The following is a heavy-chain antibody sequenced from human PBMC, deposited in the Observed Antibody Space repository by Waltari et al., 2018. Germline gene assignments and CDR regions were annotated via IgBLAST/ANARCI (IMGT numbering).Heavy chain of an antibody. Sequence: EVFLAESGGGLVQPGRSLRLSCATSGFTFGDYALSWFRQAPGKGVEWVGGSRSKAGGGTTQYGASVKTRFAISRDDSKSIAYLQMNSLTIEDTAMYYCARDHDYSFVDYWGQGTLVTVSS. J-gene: IGHJ4*02. D-gene: IGHD5-12*01. CDR2: SRSKAGGGTT. CDR1: GFTFGDYA. V-gene: IGHV3-49*03. CDR3: ARDHDYSFVDY.